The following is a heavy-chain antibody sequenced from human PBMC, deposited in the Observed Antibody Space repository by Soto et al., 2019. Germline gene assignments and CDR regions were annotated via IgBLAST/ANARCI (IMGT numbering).Heavy chain of an antibody. D-gene: IGHD3-9*01. CDR2: IKSKTDGGTT. CDR1: GFTFSNAW. CDR3: TTDKGYFDWLKDNDAFDI. J-gene: IGHJ3*02. Sequence: EVQLVESGGGLVKPGGSLRLSCAASGFTFSNAWMSWVRQAPGKGLEWVGRIKSKTDGGTTDYAAPVKGRFTISRDDSKHTLYLQMNSLKTEDTAVYYCTTDKGYFDWLKDNDAFDIWGNGTMVTVSS. V-gene: IGHV3-15*01.